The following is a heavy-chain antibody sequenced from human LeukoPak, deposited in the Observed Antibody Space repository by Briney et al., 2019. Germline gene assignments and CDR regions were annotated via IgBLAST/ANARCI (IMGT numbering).Heavy chain of an antibody. D-gene: IGHD5-12*01. CDR1: GFSFNTYE. CDR3: ARGHFTSGYRLHDY. Sequence: GGSLRLSCAASGFSFNTYEMNWLRQAPGRGLESVSFISSSEDIIYYSDSVRGRFTISRDNAKNSLYLQMNNLRAEDTAVYYCARGHFTSGYRLHDYWGQGTQVIVSS. J-gene: IGHJ4*02. V-gene: IGHV3-48*03. CDR2: ISSSEDII.